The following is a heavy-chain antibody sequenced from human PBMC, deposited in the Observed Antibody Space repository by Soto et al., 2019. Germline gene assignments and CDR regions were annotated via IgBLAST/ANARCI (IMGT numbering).Heavy chain of an antibody. Sequence: PSETLSLTCTVSGGSISSYYWSWIRQPPGKGLEWIGYIYYSGSTNYNPSLKSRVTISVDTSKNQFSLKLSSVTAADTAVYYCAGGGDYYDSSGYLYYWGQGTLVTVSS. D-gene: IGHD3-22*01. CDR3: AGGGDYYDSSGYLYY. CDR2: IYYSGST. CDR1: GGSISSYY. V-gene: IGHV4-59*01. J-gene: IGHJ4*02.